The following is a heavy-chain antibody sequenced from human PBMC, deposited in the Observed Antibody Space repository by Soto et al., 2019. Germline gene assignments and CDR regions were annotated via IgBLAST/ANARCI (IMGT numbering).Heavy chain of an antibody. CDR3: ARDSSGRQYYGMDV. CDR1: GFTFSSYG. CDR2: IWYDGSNK. D-gene: IGHD3-22*01. J-gene: IGHJ6*02. V-gene: IGHV3-33*01. Sequence: PGGSLRLSCAASGFTFSSYGMHWVRQAPGKGLEWVAVIWYDGSNKYYADSVKGRFTISRDNAKNSLYLQMNSLRDEDTAVYYCARDSSGRQYYGMDVWGQGTTVTVSS.